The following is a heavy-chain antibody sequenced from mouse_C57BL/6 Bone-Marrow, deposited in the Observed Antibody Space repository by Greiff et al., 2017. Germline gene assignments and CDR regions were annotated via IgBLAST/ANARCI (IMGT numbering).Heavy chain of an antibody. V-gene: IGHV2-9-1*01. CDR3: ASIRYYYGSSYESYAMDY. Sequence: VQLQQSGPGLVAPSQSLSITCTVSGFSLTSYALSWVRQPPGKGLEWLGVIWTDGGTHYHSALKSRLSISKDNSKSHVFLKMNSLQTDDTAWNYCASIRYYYGSSYESYAMDYWGQGTLVTGSS. D-gene: IGHD1-1*01. CDR2: IWTDGGT. J-gene: IGHJ4*01. CDR1: GFSLTSYA.